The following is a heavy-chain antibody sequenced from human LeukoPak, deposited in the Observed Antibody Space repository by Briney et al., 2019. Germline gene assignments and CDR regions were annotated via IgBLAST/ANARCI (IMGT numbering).Heavy chain of an antibody. J-gene: IGHJ4*02. D-gene: IGHD3-22*01. CDR2: IYYTGRT. V-gene: IGHV4-30-4*08. CDR3: ARGGDYYDSRCSI. CDR1: ADSISTFSSYY. Sequence: SETLSLTCTVSADSISTFSSYYWSWIRQPPGKGLEWIGYIYYTGRTYYNPSLKSRVYISVDTSKNQFSLKLSSVTAADTAVYYCARGGDYYDSRCSIWGQGILVTVSS.